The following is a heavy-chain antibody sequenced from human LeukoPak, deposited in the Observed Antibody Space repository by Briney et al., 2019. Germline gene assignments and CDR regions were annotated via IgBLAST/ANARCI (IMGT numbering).Heavy chain of an antibody. D-gene: IGHD3-22*01. Sequence: SETLSLTCTVSGDSISSGDYYWSWIRQPAGKGLEWIGRISSSGSTNYNPTLKSLVTISVEPSENQFSLKLSSVTAADTAVYFCARGPYSYDSPGAFDIWGQETMVTVSS. CDR3: ARGPYSYDSPGAFDI. CDR2: ISSSGST. V-gene: IGHV4-61*02. J-gene: IGHJ3*02. CDR1: GDSISSGDYY.